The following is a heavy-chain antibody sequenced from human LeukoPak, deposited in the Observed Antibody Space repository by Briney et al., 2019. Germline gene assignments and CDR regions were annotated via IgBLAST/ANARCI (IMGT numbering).Heavy chain of an antibody. CDR1: GGTFSSYA. CDR2: IIPILGIA. Sequence: SVKVSCKASGGTFSSYAISWVRQAPGQGLEWVGRIIPILGIANYAQKFQGRVTITADKSTSTAYMELSSLRSEDTAVYYCARDLGYYDSEWDWGQGTLVTVSS. CDR3: ARDLGYYDSEWD. J-gene: IGHJ4*02. D-gene: IGHD3-22*01. V-gene: IGHV1-69*04.